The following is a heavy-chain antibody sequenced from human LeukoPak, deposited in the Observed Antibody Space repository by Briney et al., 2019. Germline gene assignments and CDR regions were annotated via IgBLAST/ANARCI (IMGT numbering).Heavy chain of an antibody. Sequence: PGGSLRLSCAASGFTFSSYSMNWVRQAPGKGLEWVSSISSSSSSYKYYSDSVKGRFTISRDNAKNSVYLQINSLRAEDTAVYYCARGGTSGSYHDFWGQGTLVIVSS. CDR3: ARGGTSGSYHDF. J-gene: IGHJ4*02. CDR1: GFTFSSYS. V-gene: IGHV3-21*01. CDR2: ISSSSSSYK. D-gene: IGHD1-26*01.